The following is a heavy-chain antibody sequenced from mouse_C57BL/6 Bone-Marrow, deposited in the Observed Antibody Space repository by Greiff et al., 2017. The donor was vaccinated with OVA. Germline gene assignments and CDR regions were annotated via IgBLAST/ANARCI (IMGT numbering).Heavy chain of an antibody. J-gene: IGHJ3*01. D-gene: IGHD4-1*01. V-gene: IGHV1-42*01. CDR2: INTSTGGT. CDR3: ARGGTSPFAY. Sequence: EVQLQQSGPELVKPGASVKISCKASGYSFTGYYMNWVKQSPEKSLEWIGEINTSTGGTTYNQKFKAKATLTVDKSSSTADMQLKSLTSEDSAVYYCARGGTSPFAYWGQGTLVTVSA. CDR1: GYSFTGYY.